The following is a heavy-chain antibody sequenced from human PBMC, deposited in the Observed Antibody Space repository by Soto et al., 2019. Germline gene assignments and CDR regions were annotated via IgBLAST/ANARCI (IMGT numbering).Heavy chain of an antibody. V-gene: IGHV3-15*07. CDR2: IKSKTDGGTT. J-gene: IGHJ4*02. D-gene: IGHD5-18*01. Sequence: GGSLRLSCAASGFTFSNAWMNWVRQAPGKGLEWVGRIKSKTDGGTTDYAAPVKGRFTISRDDSKDTLYLQMNSLKTEDTAVYYCMSWIQLWSNDYWGQGTLVTVSS. CDR1: GFTFSNAW. CDR3: MSWIQLWSNDY.